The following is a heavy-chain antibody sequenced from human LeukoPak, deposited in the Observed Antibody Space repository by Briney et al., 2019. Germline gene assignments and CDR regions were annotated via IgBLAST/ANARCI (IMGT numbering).Heavy chain of an antibody. CDR2: IYSGGST. CDR1: GFTVSSNY. Sequence: PGGSLRLSCAASGFTVSSNYMSWFRQAPVKGLEWVSVIYSGGSTYYADSVKGRFTISRDNSKNTLYLQMNSLRAEDTAVYYCARGCPRSTSCYGYYFDYWGQGTLVTVSS. D-gene: IGHD2-2*01. CDR3: ARGCPRSTSCYGYYFDY. J-gene: IGHJ4*02. V-gene: IGHV3-53*01.